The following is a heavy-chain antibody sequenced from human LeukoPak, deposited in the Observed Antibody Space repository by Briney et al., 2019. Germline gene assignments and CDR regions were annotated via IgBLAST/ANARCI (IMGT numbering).Heavy chain of an antibody. CDR2: IYYSGST. Sequence: SETLSLTCTVSGGSMSSYYWSWIRQPPGKGLEWIGYIYYSGSTNYNPSLKSRVTISVDTSKNQFSLKLSSVTAADTAVYYCARVGATVTTVGYFDYWGQGTLVTVSS. CDR3: ARVGATVTTVGYFDY. J-gene: IGHJ4*02. V-gene: IGHV4-59*12. D-gene: IGHD4-17*01. CDR1: GGSMSSYY.